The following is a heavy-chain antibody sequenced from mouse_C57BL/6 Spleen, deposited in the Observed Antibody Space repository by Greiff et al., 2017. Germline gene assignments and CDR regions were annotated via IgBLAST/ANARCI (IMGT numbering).Heavy chain of an antibody. CDR1: GYTFTSYW. CDR2: IDPSDSYT. J-gene: IGHJ4*01. D-gene: IGHD2-4*01. CDR3: ARVLGYDYGGDYAMDY. V-gene: IGHV1-59*01. Sequence: VQLQQSGAELVRPGTSVKLSCKASGYTFTSYWMHWVKQRPGQGLEWIGVIDPSDSYTNYNQKFKGKATLTVDTSSSTAYMQLSSLTSEDSAVYYCARVLGYDYGGDYAMDYWGQGTSVTVSS.